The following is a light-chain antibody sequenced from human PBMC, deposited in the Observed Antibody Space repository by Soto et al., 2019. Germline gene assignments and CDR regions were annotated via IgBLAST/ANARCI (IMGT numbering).Light chain of an antibody. Sequence: EIVLTQSPGTVSLSPGERATLSGMASQSVSSSYLAWYQQKPGQAPRLLIYGASSRATGIPDRFTGSGSGTDFTLTISRLEPEDFAVFYCHQYGSSPQTFGQGTKVDIK. J-gene: IGKJ1*01. CDR3: HQYGSSPQT. CDR2: GAS. CDR1: QSVSSSY. V-gene: IGKV3-20*01.